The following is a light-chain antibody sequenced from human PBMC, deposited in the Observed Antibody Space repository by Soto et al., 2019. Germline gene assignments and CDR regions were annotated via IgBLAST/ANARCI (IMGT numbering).Light chain of an antibody. CDR2: GAS. V-gene: IGKV3-20*01. CDR3: QQYGSSPMT. CDR1: QSVISNY. J-gene: IGKJ5*01. Sequence: EIVMTQSPATLSVCPGERATVSCRARQSVISNYLAWYQQKPGQAPRLLIYGASSRATGIPDRFSGSGSGTDFTLTISRLEPEDFAVYYCQQYGSSPMTFGQGTRLEI.